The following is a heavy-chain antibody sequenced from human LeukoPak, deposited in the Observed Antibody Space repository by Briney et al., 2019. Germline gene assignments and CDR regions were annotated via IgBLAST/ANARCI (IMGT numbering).Heavy chain of an antibody. D-gene: IGHD3-22*01. CDR3: ARERIPNYYDSSGLSDY. CDR2: IYGSGST. V-gene: IGHV4-4*07. CDR1: GGSIRSY. J-gene: IGHJ4*02. Sequence: SETLSLTCTVSGGSIRSYWSWIRQPAGKGLEWIGRIYGSGSTDYNPSLKSRVTMSIDTSKNQFSLNLISVTAADTAVYYCARERIPNYYDSSGLSDYWGQGTLVTVSS.